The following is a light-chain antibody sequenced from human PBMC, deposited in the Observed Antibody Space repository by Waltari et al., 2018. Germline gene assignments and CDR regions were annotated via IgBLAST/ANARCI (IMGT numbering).Light chain of an antibody. CDR2: QDT. CDR3: QAWDSSTVV. J-gene: IGLJ2*01. V-gene: IGLV3-1*01. CDR1: KLGDKY. Sequence: SYELTQPPSVSVSPGQTASITCSGDKLGDKYVCWYQQKPGQSPVLVIYQDTKRPSGIPERFSGSNSGNTATLTIRGTQAMDEADYYCQAWDSSTVVFGGGTKLTVL.